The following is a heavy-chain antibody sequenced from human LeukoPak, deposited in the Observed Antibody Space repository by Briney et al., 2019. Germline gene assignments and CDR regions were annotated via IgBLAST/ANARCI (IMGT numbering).Heavy chain of an antibody. CDR2: INHSGST. Sequence: SETLSLTCAVYGGSFSGYYWSWIRQPPGKGLEWIGEINHSGSTNYNPSLKSRVTISVDTSKNQFSLKLSSVTAADTAVYYCARGYHNPTYPIRFLEWLNWFDPWGQGTLVTVSS. D-gene: IGHD3-3*01. J-gene: IGHJ5*02. CDR3: ARGYHNPTYPIRFLEWLNWFDP. V-gene: IGHV4-34*01. CDR1: GGSFSGYY.